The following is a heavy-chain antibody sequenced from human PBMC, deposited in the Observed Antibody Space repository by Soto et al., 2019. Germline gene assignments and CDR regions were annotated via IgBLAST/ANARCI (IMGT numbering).Heavy chain of an antibody. CDR1: GFTFRSYW. D-gene: IGHD6-13*01. V-gene: IGHV3-74*01. J-gene: IGHJ4*02. Sequence: EVQLVESGGGLVQPGGSLRLSCAASGFTFRSYWMHWVRQAPGKGLVWVSRISPDGSITNYADSVKGRFTISRDNAKNTLFLQMNSLRAEDTAVYYCTREVATVQDYWGQGTLVTVSS. CDR3: TREVATVQDY. CDR2: ISPDGSIT.